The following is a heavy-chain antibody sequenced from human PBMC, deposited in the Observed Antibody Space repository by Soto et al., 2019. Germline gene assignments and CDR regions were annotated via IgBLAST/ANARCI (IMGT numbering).Heavy chain of an antibody. V-gene: IGHV3-53*01. D-gene: IGHD3-10*01. CDR1: GFSVSSDY. CDR2: IYSGGDT. CDR3: TRAGSVPGNFYISNYYAMDV. J-gene: IGHJ6*02. Sequence: GGSLRLSCGASGFSVSSDYMSWVRQAPVKGLEWVSLIYSGGDTYYADSVKGRFTISRDISSNTIYLHMTSLRADDTAIYYCTRAGSVPGNFYISNYYAMDVWGRGTTVTVSS.